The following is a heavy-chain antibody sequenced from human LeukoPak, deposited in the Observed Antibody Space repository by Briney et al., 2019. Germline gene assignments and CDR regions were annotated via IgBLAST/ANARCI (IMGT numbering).Heavy chain of an antibody. J-gene: IGHJ3*02. Sequence: GGSLRLSCAASGFTFSSYWMSWVRQAPGKGLEWVANIKQDGSEKYYVDSVKGRFTISRDNAKNSLYLQMNSLRAEDTAVYYCARDGILTGYYRGAFDIWGQGTMVTVSS. D-gene: IGHD3-9*01. CDR1: GFTFSSYW. CDR2: IKQDGSEK. V-gene: IGHV3-7*01. CDR3: ARDGILTGYYRGAFDI.